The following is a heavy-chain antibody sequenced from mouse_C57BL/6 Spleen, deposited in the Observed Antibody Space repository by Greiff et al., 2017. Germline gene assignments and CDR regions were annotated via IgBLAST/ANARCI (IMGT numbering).Heavy chain of an antibody. CDR2: INPGSGGT. J-gene: IGHJ3*01. D-gene: IGHD2-4*01. CDR3: ARGGTMIKGWFAY. CDR1: GYAFTNYL. V-gene: IGHV1-54*01. Sequence: VQLQQSGAELVRPGTSVKVSCKASGYAFTNYLIEWVKQRPGQGLEWIGVINPGSGGTNYNEKFKGKATLTADKSSSTAYMQRSSLTSKDSAVYFCARGGTMIKGWFAYWGQGTLVTVSA.